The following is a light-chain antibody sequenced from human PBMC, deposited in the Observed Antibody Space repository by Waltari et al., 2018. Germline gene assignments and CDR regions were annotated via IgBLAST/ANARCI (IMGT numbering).Light chain of an antibody. V-gene: IGKV2-30*02. J-gene: IGKJ4*01. CDR3: MQETHWPLT. CDR1: QSLVHSDGNTY. CDR2: KVS. Sequence: DVVMTQSPLSLPVTLGQPASISCRSSQSLVHSDGNTYLNWFQQRPGQSPRRLIYKVSNRDSGVPDRFSGSGSGTDFSLEISRVEAEDVGVYYCMQETHWPLTFGGGTKVEI.